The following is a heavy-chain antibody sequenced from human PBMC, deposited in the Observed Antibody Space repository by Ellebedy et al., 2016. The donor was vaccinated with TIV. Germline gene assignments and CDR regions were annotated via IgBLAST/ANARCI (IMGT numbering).Heavy chain of an antibody. CDR2: IKGVGRST. J-gene: IGHJ4*02. V-gene: IGHV3-74*01. CDR3: ATGLIYGYEY. Sequence: GESLKISXAASGFTFSSYWMHWVRKAPGKGLVWVSLIKGVGRSTNYADSVKGRFTISRDNAKNTVYLQMNSLRGEDTAVYYCATGLIYGYEYWGQGTLVTVSS. CDR1: GFTFSSYW. D-gene: IGHD5-18*01.